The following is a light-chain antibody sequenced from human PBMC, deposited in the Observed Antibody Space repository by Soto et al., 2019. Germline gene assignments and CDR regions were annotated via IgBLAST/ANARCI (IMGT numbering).Light chain of an antibody. CDR1: QSIGSW. J-gene: IGKJ1*01. CDR3: QQYNNYSPWT. Sequence: DIQMTQSPSTLSASVGDRVTITCRTSQSIGSWLAWYQQKPGRAPKLLIYTASSLESGVPSRFSGSGSGTEFTLTISSLQPDDFATYYCQQYNNYSPWTFGQGTKVEIK. CDR2: TAS. V-gene: IGKV1-5*03.